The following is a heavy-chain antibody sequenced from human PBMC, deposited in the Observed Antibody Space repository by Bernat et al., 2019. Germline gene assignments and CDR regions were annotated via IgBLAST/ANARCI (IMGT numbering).Heavy chain of an antibody. J-gene: IGHJ5*02. CDR3: ARDRGVAVAGSEFDP. Sequence: QVQLVESGGGVVQPGRSLRLSCAASGFTFSSYAMHWVRQAPGKGLEWVAVISYDGSNKYYADSVKGRFTISRDNSKNTLYLQMNSLGAEDTAVYYCARDRGVAVAGSEFDPWGQGTLVTVSS. CDR2: ISYDGSNK. D-gene: IGHD6-19*01. V-gene: IGHV3-30-3*01. CDR1: GFTFSSYA.